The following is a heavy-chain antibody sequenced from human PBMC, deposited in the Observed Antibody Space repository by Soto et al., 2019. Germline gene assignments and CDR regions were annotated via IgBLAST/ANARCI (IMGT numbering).Heavy chain of an antibody. CDR1: GFTFSSYA. CDR3: AKAPHFGGAAYFDY. J-gene: IGHJ4*02. V-gene: IGHV3-23*01. Sequence: EVQLLESGGDLVQPGGSLRLSCAASGFTFSSYAMSWVRQAPGKGLEWVSAISGSGGSTDYVDSVKGRFTISRDNSKNTLYLQMNSLRAEDTAVYYCAKAPHFGGAAYFDYWGQGTLVTVSS. D-gene: IGHD3-10*01. CDR2: ISGSGGST.